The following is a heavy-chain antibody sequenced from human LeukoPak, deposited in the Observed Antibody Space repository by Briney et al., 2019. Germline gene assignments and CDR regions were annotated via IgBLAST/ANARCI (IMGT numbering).Heavy chain of an antibody. D-gene: IGHD3-10*01. J-gene: IGHJ5*02. CDR3: ARHVGRTMVRGVITDP. Sequence: SETLSLTCAVSGGSLSSSSYYWGWIPQPPGKGLEWNGSNHYSGSPHYNPSLKSRVTISVDTSKNQFPLKLSSVTAADTAVYYCARHVGRTMVRGVITDPWGQGTLVTVSS. V-gene: IGHV4-39*01. CDR1: GGSLSSSSYY. CDR2: NHYSGSP.